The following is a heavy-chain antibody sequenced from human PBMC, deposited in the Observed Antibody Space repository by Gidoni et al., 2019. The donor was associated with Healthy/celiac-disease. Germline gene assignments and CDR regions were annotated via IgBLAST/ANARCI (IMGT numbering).Heavy chain of an antibody. J-gene: IGHJ2*01. D-gene: IGHD3-10*01. Sequence: QVQLQQWGAGLLKPSETLSLTCAVYGGSFSGYYWSWIRQPPGKGLEWSGEINHSGSTNYNPSLKSRVTISVDTSKNQFSLKLSSVTAADTAVYYCAKTVRGVIITNWYFDLWGRGTLVTVSS. CDR3: AKTVRGVIITNWYFDL. V-gene: IGHV4-34*01. CDR1: GGSFSGYY. CDR2: INHSGST.